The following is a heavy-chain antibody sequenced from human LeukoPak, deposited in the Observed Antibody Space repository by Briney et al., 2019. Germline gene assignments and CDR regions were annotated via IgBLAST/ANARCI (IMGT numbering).Heavy chain of an antibody. CDR1: GFTVRSNY. V-gene: IGHV3-53*01. CDR3: ALYYYDSSGYLVNY. J-gene: IGHJ4*02. D-gene: IGHD3-22*01. CDR2: IYSGGST. Sequence: GGSLRLSCAASGFTVRSNYMSWVRQAPGKGLEWVSVIYSGGSTYYADSVKGRFTISRDNSKNTLYLQMNSLRAEDTAVYYCALYYYDSSGYLVNYWGQGTLVTVSS.